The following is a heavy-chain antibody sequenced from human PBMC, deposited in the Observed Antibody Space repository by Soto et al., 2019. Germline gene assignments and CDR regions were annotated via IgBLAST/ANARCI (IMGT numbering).Heavy chain of an antibody. CDR2: INAGNGNT. V-gene: IGHV1-3*01. CDR3: ARTRYSSGWYPAGGFDP. D-gene: IGHD6-19*01. CDR1: GYTFTSYA. Sequence: VASVKVSCKASGYTFTSYAMHWVRQAPGQRLEWMGWINAGNGNTKYSQKFQGRVTITRDTSASTAYMELSSLRSEDTAVYYCARTRYSSGWYPAGGFDPWGQGTLVTVSS. J-gene: IGHJ5*02.